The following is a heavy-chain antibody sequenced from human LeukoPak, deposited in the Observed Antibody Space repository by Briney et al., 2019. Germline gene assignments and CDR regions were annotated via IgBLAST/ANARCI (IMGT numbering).Heavy chain of an antibody. CDR3: ARSPDPLAAFDT. J-gene: IGHJ3*02. Sequence: PSQTLSLTCTVSGGSISSGDYYWSWIRQPPGKGLEWIGYIYYSGSTYYNPSLRSRVTISVDTSKNQFSLKLSSVTAADTAVYYCARSPDPLAAFDTWGQGTMVTVSS. CDR1: GGSISSGDYY. V-gene: IGHV4-30-4*01. CDR2: IYYSGST.